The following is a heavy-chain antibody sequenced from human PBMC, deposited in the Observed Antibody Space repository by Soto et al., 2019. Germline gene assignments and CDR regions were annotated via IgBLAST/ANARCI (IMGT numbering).Heavy chain of an antibody. J-gene: IGHJ4*02. CDR1: GFTFSSYG. CDR3: ARDTEAVAGTFDY. D-gene: IGHD6-19*01. CDR2: IWYDGSNK. V-gene: IGHV3-33*01. Sequence: QVQLVESGGGVDQPGRSLRLSCAASGFTFSSYGMHWVRQAPGKGLEWVAVIWYDGSNKYYADSVKGRFTISRDNSKNTLYLQMNSLRAEDTAVYYCARDTEAVAGTFDYWGQGTLVTVSS.